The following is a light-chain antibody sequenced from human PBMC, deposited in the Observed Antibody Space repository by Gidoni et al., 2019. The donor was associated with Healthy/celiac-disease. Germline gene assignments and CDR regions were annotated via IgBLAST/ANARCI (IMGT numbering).Light chain of an antibody. CDR3: QKYNNWT. V-gene: IGKV3-15*01. Sequence: EIVMTQSPATLSVSPGERATLSCRASQSFSSQAPRLLIYGASTRATGSGSGTEFTLTISSLQSEDFAVYYCQKYNNWTFGQGTKVEIK. J-gene: IGKJ1*01. CDR1: QSFSS. CDR2: GAS.